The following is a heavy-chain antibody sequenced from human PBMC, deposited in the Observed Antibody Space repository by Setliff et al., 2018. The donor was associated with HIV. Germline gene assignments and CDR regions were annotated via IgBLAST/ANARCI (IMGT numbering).Heavy chain of an antibody. CDR1: GDSINSDNFY. CDR3: ARHSPSDY. Sequence: SETLSLTCSVSGDSINSDNFYWAWIRQPPGKELEWIGSVFYNGNTFYNPSLKSRVTLSIDTSRNQFSLKLSSVTAADTAVYYCARHSPSDYWGQGTLVTVSS. V-gene: IGHV4-39*01. CDR2: VFYNGNT. J-gene: IGHJ4*02.